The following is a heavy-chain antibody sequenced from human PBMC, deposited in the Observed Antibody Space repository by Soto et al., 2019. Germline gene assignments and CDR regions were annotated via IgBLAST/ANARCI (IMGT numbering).Heavy chain of an antibody. CDR1: GFTFSSYA. J-gene: IGHJ6*02. V-gene: IGHV3-30-3*01. Sequence: QVQLVESGGGVVQPGRSLRLSCAASGFTFSSYAMHWVRQAPGKGLEWVAVISYDGSNKYYADSVKGRFTISRDNSKNTRYLQMNSRRAEDTAVYYCARVIAAEPLGYDGMDVWGQGTTVTVSS. CDR2: ISYDGSNK. D-gene: IGHD6-13*01. CDR3: ARVIAAEPLGYDGMDV.